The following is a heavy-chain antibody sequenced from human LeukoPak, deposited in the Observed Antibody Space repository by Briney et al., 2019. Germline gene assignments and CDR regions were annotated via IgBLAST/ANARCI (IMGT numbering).Heavy chain of an antibody. CDR1: GFTFDDYA. CDR2: ISWNSGSI. Sequence: LPGGSLRLSCAASGFTFDDYAMHWVRQAPGKGPEWVSGISWNSGSIGYADSVKGRFTISRDNAKNSLYLQMNSLRAEDTALYYCAKDIGGITGTLVAFDIWGQGTMVTVSS. V-gene: IGHV3-9*01. CDR3: AKDIGGITGTLVAFDI. J-gene: IGHJ3*02. D-gene: IGHD1-7*01.